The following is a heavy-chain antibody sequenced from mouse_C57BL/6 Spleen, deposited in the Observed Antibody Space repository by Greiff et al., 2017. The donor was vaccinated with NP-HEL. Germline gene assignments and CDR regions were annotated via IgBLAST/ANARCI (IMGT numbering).Heavy chain of an antibody. Sequence: VQLQHPGAELVKPGASVKLSCKASGYTFTSYWMHWVKQRPGQGLEWIGMIHPNSGSTNYNEKFKSKATLTVDKSSSTAYMQLSSLTSEDSAVYYCARGELTGTPFDYWGQGTTLTVSS. CDR3: ARGELTGTPFDY. CDR2: IHPNSGST. CDR1: GYTFTSYW. J-gene: IGHJ2*01. V-gene: IGHV1-64*01. D-gene: IGHD4-1*01.